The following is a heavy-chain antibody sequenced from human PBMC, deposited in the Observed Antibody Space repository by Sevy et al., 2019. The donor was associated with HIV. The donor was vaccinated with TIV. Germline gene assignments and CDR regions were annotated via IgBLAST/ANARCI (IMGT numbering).Heavy chain of an antibody. CDR2: ISNSGTAM. D-gene: IGHD4-4*01. V-gene: IGHV3-48*03. Sequence: GGSLRLSCAASGFTFSSYEMNWVRQAPGNGLEWVSYISNSGTAMYYSDSVRGRFTISRDNARRSLYLQMNSLRAEDTAVYYCARDLPPSATTVPHFDCWGQGALVTVS. CDR3: ARDLPPSATTVPHFDC. CDR1: GFTFSSYE. J-gene: IGHJ4*02.